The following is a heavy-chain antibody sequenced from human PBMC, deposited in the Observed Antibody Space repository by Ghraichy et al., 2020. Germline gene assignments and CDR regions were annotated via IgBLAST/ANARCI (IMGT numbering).Heavy chain of an antibody. CDR2: LSYSGNT. V-gene: IGHV4-31*03. D-gene: IGHD3-22*01. J-gene: IGHJ3*02. Sequence: SETLSLTCTVSGGSISSGAYYWSWIRQHPGKGLEWIGYLSYSGNTYYNPSLQSRLIISVDTSKNQFSLKLSSVTAADTAVYYCAGDRKYFDSSGYPSDVFDIWGQGTMVTVSS. CDR3: AGDRKYFDSSGYPSDVFDI. CDR1: GGSISSGAYY.